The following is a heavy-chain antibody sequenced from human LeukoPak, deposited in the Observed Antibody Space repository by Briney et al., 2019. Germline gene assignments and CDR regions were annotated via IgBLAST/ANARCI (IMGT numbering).Heavy chain of an antibody. J-gene: IGHJ3*01. V-gene: IGHV5-51*01. CDR2: NYHTDADT. Sequence: ESLQISCIGAAYSFSSYCIAWVSQMPGKDLEWMVMNYHTDADTSYSPSFPGQVIMSVDKSNSPAYLHLSSLKASDTAVYYCARLPGSRLALIRFGNDDFDVWGQGTMVTVSS. CDR1: AYSFSSYC. CDR3: ARLPGSRLALIRFGNDDFDV. D-gene: IGHD3-3*02.